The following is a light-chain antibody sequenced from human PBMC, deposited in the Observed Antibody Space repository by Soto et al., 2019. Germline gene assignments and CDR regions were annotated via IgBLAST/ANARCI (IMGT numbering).Light chain of an antibody. CDR2: DVS. Sequence: QSVLTQPASVSGSPGLSSTISCTGTSRDVGGYNYVSWYQQHPGKAPKLMIYDVSNRPSGVSNRFSGSKSGNTASLTISGLQAEDEADYYCSSYTSSSTLVFGGGTKLTVL. CDR1: SRDVGGYNY. V-gene: IGLV2-14*01. J-gene: IGLJ2*01. CDR3: SSYTSSSTLV.